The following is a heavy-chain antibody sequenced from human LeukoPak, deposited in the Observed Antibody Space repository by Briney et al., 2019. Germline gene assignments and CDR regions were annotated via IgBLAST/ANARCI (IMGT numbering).Heavy chain of an antibody. CDR1: GGSISSYC. V-gene: IGHV4-59*01. CDR2: IYNSGTT. D-gene: IGHD3-10*01. CDR3: ARVPNYYGSGSFDY. Sequence: SETLSLTCTVSGGSISSYCWSWIRQSSGKGLEWIGYIYNSGTTNYNPSLNSRATISADTSENQFSLRLTSVTAADTAVYYCARVPNYYGSGSFDYWGQGILVTVSS. J-gene: IGHJ4*02.